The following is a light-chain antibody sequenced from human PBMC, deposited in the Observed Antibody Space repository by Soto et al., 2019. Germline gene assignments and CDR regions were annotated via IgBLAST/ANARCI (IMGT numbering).Light chain of an antibody. J-gene: IGKJ1*01. CDR3: QQYHSSPWT. CDR1: QSVGSSY. Sequence: VLTRSLSPLCLSRWDKATHSCRATQSVGSSYLAWYQQKPGQAPRLLIYGASSRATGIPDRFSGSGSGTEFTLTISRLQSEDFAVYYCQQYHSSPWTFGQGTKVDIK. V-gene: IGKV3-20*01. CDR2: GAS.